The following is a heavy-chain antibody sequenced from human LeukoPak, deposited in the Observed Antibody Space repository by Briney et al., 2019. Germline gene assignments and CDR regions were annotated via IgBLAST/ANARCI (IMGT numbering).Heavy chain of an antibody. CDR2: IYYSGST. J-gene: IGHJ6*02. Sequence: SETLSLTCTVSGGSISSYYWSWIRQPPGKGLEWIGYIYYSGSTNYNPSLKSRVTISVDTSKNQFSLKLSSVTAADTAVYYCARGNRYSHYLGYYYYGMDVWGQGTTVTVSS. CDR1: GGSISSYY. D-gene: IGHD4-4*01. CDR3: ARGNRYSHYLGYYYYGMDV. V-gene: IGHV4-59*01.